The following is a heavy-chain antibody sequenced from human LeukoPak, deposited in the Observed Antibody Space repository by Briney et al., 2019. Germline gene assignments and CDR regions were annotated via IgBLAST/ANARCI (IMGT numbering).Heavy chain of an antibody. CDR2: ISSSGSTI. V-gene: IGHV3-48*03. Sequence: GGSLRLSCAASGFTFSRYEMNWVRQAAGKGLEWVSYISSSGSTIYYADSVKGRSTISRDNAKNSLYLQMNSLRAEDTAVYYCARDKGTLGKANDYWGQGTLVTVSS. J-gene: IGHJ4*02. CDR3: ARDKGTLGKANDY. D-gene: IGHD3-16*01. CDR1: GFTFSRYE.